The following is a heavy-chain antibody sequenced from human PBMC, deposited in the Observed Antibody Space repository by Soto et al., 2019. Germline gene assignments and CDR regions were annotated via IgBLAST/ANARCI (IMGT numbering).Heavy chain of an antibody. V-gene: IGHV2-70*01. CDR1: GFSLSTSGMC. CDR3: ARIPRYGDYYYYGMDV. J-gene: IGHJ6*02. D-gene: IGHD4-17*01. Sequence: SGPTLVNPTQTLTLTCTFSGFSLSTSGMCVSWIRQPPGKALEWLALIDWDDDKYYSTSLKTRLTISKDTSKNQVVLTMTNMDPVDTATYYCARIPRYGDYYYYGMDVWGQGITVTVSS. CDR2: IDWDDDK.